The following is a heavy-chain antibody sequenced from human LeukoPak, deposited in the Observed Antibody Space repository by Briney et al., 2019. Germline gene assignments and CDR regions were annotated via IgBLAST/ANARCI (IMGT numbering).Heavy chain of an antibody. CDR3: ARHEGSYSSGFEPVDY. V-gene: IGHV5-51*01. D-gene: IGHD6-19*01. J-gene: IGHJ4*02. CDR1: GYSFTSYW. CDR2: IYPGDSDT. Sequence: GESLKISCKGSGYSFTSYWIGWVRQMPGKGLEWMGIIYPGDSDTRYSPSFQGQVTISADKSISTAYLQWSSLKASDTAMYYCARHEGSYSSGFEPVDYWGQGTLVTVSS.